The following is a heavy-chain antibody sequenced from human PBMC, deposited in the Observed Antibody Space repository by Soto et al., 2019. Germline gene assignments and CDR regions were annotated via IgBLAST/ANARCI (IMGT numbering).Heavy chain of an antibody. V-gene: IGHV3-30-3*01. CDR1: GFTFSSYA. CDR2: ISYDGSNK. D-gene: IGHD5-12*01. CDR3: ARDPRDGYKFDY. Sequence: QVQLVESGGGVVQPGRSLRLSCAASGFTFSSYAMDWVRQAPGKGLEWVAVISYDGSNKYYADSVKGRFTISRDNSKNTLYLQMNSLRAEDTAVYYCARDPRDGYKFDYWGQGTLVTVSS. J-gene: IGHJ4*02.